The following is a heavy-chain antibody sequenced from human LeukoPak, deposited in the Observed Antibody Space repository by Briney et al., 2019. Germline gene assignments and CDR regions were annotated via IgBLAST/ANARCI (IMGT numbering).Heavy chain of an antibody. CDR2: IKPDGSEK. CDR1: GFTFSTYW. CDR3: ARFGVPYGVDV. J-gene: IGHJ6*02. V-gene: IGHV3-7*04. D-gene: IGHD3-16*01. Sequence: PGGSLRPSCAASGFTFSTYWMSWVRQAPGKGLEWVANIKPDGSEKDYVDSLKGRFTISRDNAKNSLYLQVNSLRAEDTAVYYCARFGVPYGVDVWGQGTTVTVSS.